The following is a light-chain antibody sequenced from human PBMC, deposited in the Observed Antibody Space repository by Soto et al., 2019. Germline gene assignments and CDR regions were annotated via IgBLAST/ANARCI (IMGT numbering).Light chain of an antibody. J-gene: IGKJ1*01. CDR3: HQYASSFGT. CDR2: GAS. CDR1: QSVSSSY. Sequence: EVVLTQSPGTLSLSPGERATLSCRASQSVSSSYLAWYQQKPGQAPRLLIYGASSRATGIPDRFSGSGSGTDFTLTVSRLEPEDFAVYYCHQYASSFGTFGQGTKVAIK. V-gene: IGKV3-20*01.